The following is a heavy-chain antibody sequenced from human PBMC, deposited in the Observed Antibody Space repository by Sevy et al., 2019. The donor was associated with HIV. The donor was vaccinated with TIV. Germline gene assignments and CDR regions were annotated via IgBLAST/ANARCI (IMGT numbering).Heavy chain of an antibody. V-gene: IGHV3-53*01. CDR1: GFTVSNNY. Sequence: GGSLRLSCAASGFTVSNNYISCVRQAPGKGLEWVSALYAGGNTYYADSVKGRFTISRDNSKNTVYLEINSLRAEDTAVYYCARETVSGYNLWGQGTLVTVSS. D-gene: IGHD5-12*01. J-gene: IGHJ4*02. CDR2: LYAGGNT. CDR3: ARETVSGYNL.